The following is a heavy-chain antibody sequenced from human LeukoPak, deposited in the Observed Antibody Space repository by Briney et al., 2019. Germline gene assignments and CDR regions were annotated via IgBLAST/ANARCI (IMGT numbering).Heavy chain of an antibody. V-gene: IGHV3-23*01. J-gene: IGHJ4*02. D-gene: IGHD6-13*01. CDR2: ISGSGGTT. CDR3: AKGRTGYIPDY. Sequence: GGSLRLSCAASGFTFSSYTMTWVRQAPGKGLEWVSVISGSGGTTYYADSVKGRFTISRDNSKNTLYLQMSSLRAEDTAVYYCAKGRTGYIPDYWGQGTLVTVSS. CDR1: GFTFSSYT.